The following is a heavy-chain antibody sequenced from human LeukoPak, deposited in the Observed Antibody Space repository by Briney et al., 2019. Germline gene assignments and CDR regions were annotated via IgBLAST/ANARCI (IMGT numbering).Heavy chain of an antibody. CDR3: TGLCSGGSCYRDSPDY. V-gene: IGHV4-34*01. D-gene: IGHD2-15*01. J-gene: IGHJ4*02. Sequence: SETLSLTCAVYGGSFSGYYWSWIRQPPGKGLEWIGSIYHSGSTYYNPSLKSRVTISVDTSKNQFSLKLSSVTAADTAVYYCTGLCSGGSCYRDSPDYWGQGTLVTVSS. CDR1: GGSFSGYY. CDR2: IYHSGST.